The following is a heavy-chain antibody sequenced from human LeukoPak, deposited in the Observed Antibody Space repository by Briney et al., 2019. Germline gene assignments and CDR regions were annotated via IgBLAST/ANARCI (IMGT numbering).Heavy chain of an antibody. Sequence: GGSLRLSCAASGFIFSDYAMHWVRQAPGKGLEWVALVSYDGRNENYADSVKGRFTISRDNARNSLHLQMNSLRAEDTAVYYCAIPPLSGTGSSRPLAEMDVWGQGTTVTVSS. CDR3: AIPPLSGTGSSRPLAEMDV. D-gene: IGHD3-10*01. CDR2: VSYDGRNE. J-gene: IGHJ6*02. V-gene: IGHV3-30*04. CDR1: GFIFSDYA.